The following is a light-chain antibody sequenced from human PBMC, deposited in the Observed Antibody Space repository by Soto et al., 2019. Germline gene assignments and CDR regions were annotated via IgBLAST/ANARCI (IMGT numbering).Light chain of an antibody. V-gene: IGLV2-14*01. J-gene: IGLJ1*01. CDR1: SSDIGHYNY. CDR2: EVN. CDR3: SSYTRNSTYV. Sequence: SALTQPASVSRSPGQSITISCTGTSSDIGHYNYVSWYQQYPGKAPKLMIYEVNNRPSGVSNRFSGSKSGNTASLTISGLQPEDEADYYCSSYTRNSTYVFGTGTKVTVL.